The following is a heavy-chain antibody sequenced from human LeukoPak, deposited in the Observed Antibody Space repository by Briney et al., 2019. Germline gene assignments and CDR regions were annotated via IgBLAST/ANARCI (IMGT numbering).Heavy chain of an antibody. CDR1: GGTFSSYA. V-gene: IGHV1-69*13. J-gene: IGHJ6*04. CDR3: ARVRGSGSYYVGTLYYYYGMDV. CDR2: IIPIFGTA. D-gene: IGHD3-10*01. Sequence: GASVKVSCKASGGTFSSYAISWVRQAPGQGLAWMGGIIPIFGTANYAQKFQGRVTITADESTSTAYMELSSLRSEDTAVYYCARVRGSGSYYVGTLYYYYGMDVWGKGTTVTVSS.